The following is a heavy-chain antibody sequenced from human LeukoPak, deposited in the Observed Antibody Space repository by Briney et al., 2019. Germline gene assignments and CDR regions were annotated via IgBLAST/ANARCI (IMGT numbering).Heavy chain of an antibody. D-gene: IGHD2-2*01. CDR1: GFTFSSYW. CDR3: AHGAMYQLDY. J-gene: IGHJ4*02. CDR2: IIGGGGST. V-gene: IGHV3-23*01. Sequence: GGSLRLSCAASGFTFSSYWMHWVRQDPGKGLEWVSGIIGGGGSTYYADSVKGRFTISGDNSRNTLFLQMNSLRAEDTAVYYCAHGAMYQLDYWGQGTLVTVSS.